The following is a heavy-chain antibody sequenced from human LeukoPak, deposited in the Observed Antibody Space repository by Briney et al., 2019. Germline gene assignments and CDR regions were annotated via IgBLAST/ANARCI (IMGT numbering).Heavy chain of an antibody. Sequence: SETLSLTSTVSGGSTSSYYWSWIRHPAGRGLEWIGRIYTSGSTNYNPSLKSRVTMSVDTSKNQFSLKLSSVTAADTAVYYCAREGDEYSSSFDYWGQGTLVTVSS. CDR2: IYTSGST. V-gene: IGHV4-4*07. J-gene: IGHJ4*02. CDR1: GGSTSSYY. CDR3: AREGDEYSSSFDY. D-gene: IGHD6-6*01.